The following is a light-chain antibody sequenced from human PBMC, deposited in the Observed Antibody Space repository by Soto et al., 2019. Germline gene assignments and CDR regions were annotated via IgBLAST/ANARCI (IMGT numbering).Light chain of an antibody. CDR1: SSDVGGYNY. J-gene: IGLJ1*01. Sequence: QSALTQPRSVSGSPGQSVTISCTGASSDVGGYNYVSWYQQHPGKAPKLMIYDVTKRPSGLPDRFSGSKSGNTASLTISGLQAEDEADYYCCSYATEYTYVFGPGTKLTVL. CDR3: CSYATEYTYV. CDR2: DVT. V-gene: IGLV2-11*01.